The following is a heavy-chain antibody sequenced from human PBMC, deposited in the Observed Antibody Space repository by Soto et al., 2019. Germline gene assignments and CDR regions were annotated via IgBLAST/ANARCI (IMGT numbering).Heavy chain of an antibody. D-gene: IGHD1-26*01. J-gene: IGHJ4*02. CDR2: IIPIFGTA. V-gene: IGHV1-69*06. CDR1: GGTFSSYA. CDR3: ARDASEGREV. Sequence: QVQLVQSGAEVKKPGSSVKVSCNASGGTFSSYAISWVRQAPGQGLEWMGGIIPIFGTANYAQKCQGRVTITADKSTSTAYMELSRLRSEDTAVSYCARDASEGREVWGQGTLVTVSS.